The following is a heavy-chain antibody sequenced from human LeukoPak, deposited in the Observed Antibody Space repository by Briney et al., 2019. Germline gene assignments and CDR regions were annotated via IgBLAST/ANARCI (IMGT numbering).Heavy chain of an antibody. CDR2: IYNSGST. CDR1: GVSISIYY. V-gene: IGHV4-59*01. CDR3: VRDRELNY. Sequence: SETLSLTCTVSGVSISIYYWSWIRQPPGKGLEWIGYIYNSGSTSCNPSLKSRATISADTSKNQFSLKLSSVTAADTAVYYRVRDRELNYWGQGTLVTVSS. D-gene: IGHD1-7*01. J-gene: IGHJ4*02.